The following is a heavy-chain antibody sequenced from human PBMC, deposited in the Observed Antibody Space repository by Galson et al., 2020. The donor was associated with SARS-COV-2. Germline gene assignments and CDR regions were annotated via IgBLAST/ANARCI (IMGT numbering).Heavy chain of an antibody. Sequence: SETLSLTCTVSGGSISSGSSYWSWIRQPAGKGLQWIGRIYASGSTNYNPSLKSRVSMSVDTSKNQFSLNLNSVTAADTAVYYCARGIAVAGFDYWGQGTLVTVSS. CDR1: GGSISSGSSY. J-gene: IGHJ4*02. CDR2: IYASGST. D-gene: IGHD6-19*01. V-gene: IGHV4-61*02. CDR3: ARGIAVAGFDY.